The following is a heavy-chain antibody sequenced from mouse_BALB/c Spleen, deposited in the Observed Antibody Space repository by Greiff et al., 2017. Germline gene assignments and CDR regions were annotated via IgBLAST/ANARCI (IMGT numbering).Heavy chain of an antibody. D-gene: IGHD2-3*01. CDR3: ARDDGDAMDY. CDR2: INPGSGGT. Sequence: VKLQQSGAELVRPGTSVKVSCKASGYAFTNYLIEWVKQRPGQGLEWIGVINPGSGGTNYNEKFKGKATLTADKSSSTAYMQLSSLTSDDSAVYFCARDDGDAMDYWGQGTSVTVSS. J-gene: IGHJ4*01. CDR1: GYAFTNYL. V-gene: IGHV1-54*01.